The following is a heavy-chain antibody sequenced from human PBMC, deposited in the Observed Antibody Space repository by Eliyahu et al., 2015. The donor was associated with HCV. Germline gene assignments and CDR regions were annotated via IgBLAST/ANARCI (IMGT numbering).Heavy chain of an antibody. CDR3: ASGGGGIAVAGTGGWFDP. CDR2: IHYXGST. CDR1: GGSITTYY. V-gene: IGHV4-59*01. J-gene: IGHJ5*02. D-gene: IGHD6-19*01. Sequence: QVQLQESGPGLVKPSETLSLTCXVSGGSITTYYWSWIRQPPGKGLEWIGYIHYXGSTNYNPSLQSRVTISLDTSKNQFSLKLTSVTAADTAVYYCASGGGGIAVAGTGGWFDPWGQGTLVTVSS.